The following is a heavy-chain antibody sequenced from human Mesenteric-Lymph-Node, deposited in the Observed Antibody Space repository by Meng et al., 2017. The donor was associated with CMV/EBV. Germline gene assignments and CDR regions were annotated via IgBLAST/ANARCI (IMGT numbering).Heavy chain of an antibody. Sequence: SCNASGYTFGNHAIHWARQAPGQRLEWMGWINAANSETGYSQKFQGRVSIIRDTSASTSYMELTSLTSEDTAVYYCARGSQWLHDYWGQGTLVTVSS. V-gene: IGHV1-3*01. CDR1: GYTFGNHA. D-gene: IGHD6-19*01. CDR2: INAANSET. J-gene: IGHJ4*02. CDR3: ARGSQWLHDY.